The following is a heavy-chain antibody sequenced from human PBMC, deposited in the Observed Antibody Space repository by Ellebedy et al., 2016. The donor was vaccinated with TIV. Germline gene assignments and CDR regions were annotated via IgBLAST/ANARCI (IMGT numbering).Heavy chain of an antibody. CDR1: GGSISPSY. V-gene: IGHV4-59*12. J-gene: IGHJ6*02. D-gene: IGHD2-2*01. CDR3: AREKYCSSTSCPVAYGMDV. CDR2: ISYSGST. Sequence: MPSETLSLTCTVSGGSISPSYWSWIRQPPVPGLEWIGYISYSGSTNYNPSLHSRVTISVDKSKNQFSLNLSSGTAADTAVYYCAREKYCSSTSCPVAYGMDVWGQGTTVTVSS.